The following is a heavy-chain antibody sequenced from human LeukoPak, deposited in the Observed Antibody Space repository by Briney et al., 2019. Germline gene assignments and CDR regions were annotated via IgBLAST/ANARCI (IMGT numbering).Heavy chain of an antibody. Sequence: PGGSLRLSCAASGFTFRNFAMSWVRQAPGKGLEWVSTISGSGISTYYADSVKGRFSISRDNSRDTLYLQMSSLRAEDTALYYCVKGDNDILTGYYNSFDYWGQGTLVTVPS. CDR1: GFTFRNFA. D-gene: IGHD3-9*01. V-gene: IGHV3-23*01. CDR3: VKGDNDILTGYYNSFDY. CDR2: ISGSGIST. J-gene: IGHJ4*02.